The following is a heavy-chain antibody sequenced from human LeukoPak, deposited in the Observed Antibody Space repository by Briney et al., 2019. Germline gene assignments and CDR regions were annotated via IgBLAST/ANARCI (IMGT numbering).Heavy chain of an antibody. Sequence: SETLSLTCAVSGGSISSSNWWSSVRQPPGKGLEWIGEIYHSGSTNYNPSLKSRVTISVDKSKNQFSLKLSSVTAADTAVYYCAAGGVYLRGAAEAFDIWGQGTMVTVSS. CDR2: IYHSGST. CDR1: GGSISSSNW. J-gene: IGHJ3*02. V-gene: IGHV4-4*02. D-gene: IGHD6-13*01. CDR3: AAGGVYLRGAAEAFDI.